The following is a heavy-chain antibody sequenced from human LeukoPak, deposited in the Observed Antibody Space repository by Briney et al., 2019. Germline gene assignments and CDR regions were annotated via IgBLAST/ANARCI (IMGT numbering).Heavy chain of an antibody. CDR3: ATPYCGAISCLDVFDV. Sequence: SQTLSLTCTVSVVSLSSDNYYWTWIRQRPGKGLEWIGHIYYSGSTSFQPSLTSRVSMSMDTSKSQFSLKLTSVTAADTAVYYCATPYCGAISCLDVFDVWGQGTVVTVSS. J-gene: IGHJ3*01. CDR1: VVSLSSDNYY. V-gene: IGHV4-31*03. CDR2: IYYSGST. D-gene: IGHD2-21*01.